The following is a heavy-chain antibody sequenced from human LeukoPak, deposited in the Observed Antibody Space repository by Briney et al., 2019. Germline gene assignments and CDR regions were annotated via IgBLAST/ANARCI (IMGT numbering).Heavy chain of an antibody. Sequence: PGGSLRLSCAASGFTFSSYAMSWVRQAPGKGLEWVSAISGSGGSTYYADSVKGRFTISRDNSKNTLYLQMNSLTAEDTAVYYCAKDLDILTGYCFDYWGQGTLVTVSS. CDR1: GFTFSSYA. J-gene: IGHJ4*02. CDR3: AKDLDILTGYCFDY. V-gene: IGHV3-23*01. CDR2: ISGSGGST. D-gene: IGHD3-9*01.